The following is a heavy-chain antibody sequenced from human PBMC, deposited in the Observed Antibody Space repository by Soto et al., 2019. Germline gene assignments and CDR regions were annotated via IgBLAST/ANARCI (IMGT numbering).Heavy chain of an antibody. CDR3: ARVRIGIAAAGTTRFDP. CDR1: GGSTSSGDYY. V-gene: IGHV4-30-4*01. Sequence: TLSLTCTVSGGSTSSGDYYWSWIRQPPGKGLEWIGYIYYSGSTYYNPSLKSRVTISVDTSKNPFSLKLSSVTAADTAVYYCARVRIGIAAAGTTRFDPWGQGTLVTVSS. D-gene: IGHD6-13*01. J-gene: IGHJ5*02. CDR2: IYYSGST.